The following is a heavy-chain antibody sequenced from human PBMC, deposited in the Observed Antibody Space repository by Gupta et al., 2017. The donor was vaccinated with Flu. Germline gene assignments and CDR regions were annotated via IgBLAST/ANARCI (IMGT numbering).Heavy chain of an antibody. D-gene: IGHD2-15*01. J-gene: IGHJ4*02. V-gene: IGHV3-33*01. CDR3: ARGIKGYCSGGSCGTFDY. CDR1: GFTFSSYG. CDR2: IWYEGSKK. Sequence: QVQLVESGGGVVQPGRSLRLSCASSGFTFSSYGMHWVRQAPGKGLEWVAVIWYEGSKKYCADSVKGRFTISRDNSKNTLYLQMNSLRAEDTAVYYCARGIKGYCSGGSCGTFDYWGQGTLVTVSS.